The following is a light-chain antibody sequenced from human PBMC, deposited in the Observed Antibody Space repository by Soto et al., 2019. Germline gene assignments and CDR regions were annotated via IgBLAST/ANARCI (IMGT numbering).Light chain of an antibody. CDR2: GVS. J-gene: IGKJ4*01. CDR3: QQYRDWPLT. CDR1: QSLSSH. V-gene: IGKV3-15*01. Sequence: EIVMTQSPATLSVSPGERVTLSCRASQSLSSHLAWYQQKPGQAPGLLIYGVSTRATGVPTRFSGSASGTEFTLTISSLLSEDFAVYYCQQYRDWPLTFGGGTKV.